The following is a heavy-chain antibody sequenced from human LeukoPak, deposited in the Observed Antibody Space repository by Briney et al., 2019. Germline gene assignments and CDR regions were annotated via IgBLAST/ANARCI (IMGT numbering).Heavy chain of an antibody. CDR2: IHPKSGDT. CDR1: GYSFTGHY. Sequence: ASVKVSCKTSGYSFTGHYVHWVRQAPGQGLEWVGWIHPKSGDTNYALKFHGRVTMTRDTSISTVYMDLSRLSSDDTAVYYCARDYFGNSLLDYWGQGTLVTVSS. J-gene: IGHJ4*02. CDR3: ARDYFGNSLLDY. V-gene: IGHV1-2*02. D-gene: IGHD4-23*01.